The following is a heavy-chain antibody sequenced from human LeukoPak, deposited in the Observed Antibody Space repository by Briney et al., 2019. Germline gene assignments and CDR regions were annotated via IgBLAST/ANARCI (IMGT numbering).Heavy chain of an antibody. D-gene: IGHD6-19*01. V-gene: IGHV4-34*01. CDR2: INHSGST. J-gene: IGHJ6*02. CDR3: AKNRGWYAMDV. CDR1: GGSFSGYY. Sequence: SETLSLTCAVYGGSFSGYYWSWIRQPPGKGLEWIGEINHSGSTNYNPSLKSRVTISVDTSKNQFSLKLSSVTAADTAVYFCAKNRGWYAMDVWGQGTAVTVSS.